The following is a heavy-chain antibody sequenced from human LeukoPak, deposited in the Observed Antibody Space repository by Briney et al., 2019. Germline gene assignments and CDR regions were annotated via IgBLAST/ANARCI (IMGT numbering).Heavy chain of an antibody. CDR3: VRWLLRYYFDY. CDR1: GFIFSSYS. V-gene: IGHV3-48*04. Sequence: GGSLRLSCAASGFIFSSYSMNWVRQAPGKGLEWVSYISGSGTTIYYADSVKGRFAISRDNAKNSLYLQMNSLRAGDTAVYYCVRWLLRYYFDYWGQGTLVTVSS. D-gene: IGHD3-22*01. CDR2: ISGSGTTI. J-gene: IGHJ4*02.